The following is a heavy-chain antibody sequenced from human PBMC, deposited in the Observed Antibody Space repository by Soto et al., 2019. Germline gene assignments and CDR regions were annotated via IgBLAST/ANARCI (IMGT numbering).Heavy chain of an antibody. Sequence: GGSLRLSCAASGFTFSSYGMHWVRQAPGKGLEWVAVISYDGSNKYYADSVKGRFTISRDNSKNTLYLQMNSLRAEDTAVYYSAKDYGLDTAMVTPYFDYWGQGTLVTVSS. CDR2: ISYDGSNK. J-gene: IGHJ4*02. V-gene: IGHV3-30*18. CDR3: AKDYGLDTAMVTPYFDY. CDR1: GFTFSSYG. D-gene: IGHD5-18*01.